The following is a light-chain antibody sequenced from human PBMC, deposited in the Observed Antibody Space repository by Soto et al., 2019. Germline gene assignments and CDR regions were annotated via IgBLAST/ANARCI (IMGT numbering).Light chain of an antibody. CDR2: EVS. CDR1: SSDVGGYNY. CDR3: SSYTSSSTYV. Sequence: QSALTQPASVSGSPGQSITISCTGTSSDVGGYNYVSWYQQHPGKAPKLMIYEVSNRPSGVSNRFSGSKSGNTASLTISGLQAEDEADYYGSSYTSSSTYVFATGTKVTVL. J-gene: IGLJ1*01. V-gene: IGLV2-14*01.